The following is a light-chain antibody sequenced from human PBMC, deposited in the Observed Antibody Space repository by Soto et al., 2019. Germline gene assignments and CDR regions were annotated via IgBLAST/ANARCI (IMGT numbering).Light chain of an antibody. Sequence: EIVMTQAPATLSVSPGERATLSSRASQSVSINLAWYQQKPGQAPRLLIYGASTRATGIPARFSGSGSGTEFTLTITSLQSEDFAVYYCQQYDNWPQTFGQGTKVEIK. CDR1: QSVSIN. J-gene: IGKJ1*01. V-gene: IGKV3-15*01. CDR3: QQYDNWPQT. CDR2: GAS.